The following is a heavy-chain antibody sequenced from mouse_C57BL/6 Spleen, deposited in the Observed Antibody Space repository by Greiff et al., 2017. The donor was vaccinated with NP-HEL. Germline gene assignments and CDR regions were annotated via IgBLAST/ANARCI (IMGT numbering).Heavy chain of an antibody. CDR2: ISDGGSYT. D-gene: IGHD2-3*01. CDR1: GFTFSSYA. V-gene: IGHV5-4*03. J-gene: IGHJ1*03. Sequence: EVMLVESGGGLVKPGGSLKLSCAASGFTFSSYAMSWVRQTPEKRLEWVATISDGGSYTYYPDNVKGRFTISRDNAKNNLYLKMSQLQSEDTAMYYCARKMVVTDWYFGGWGTGPTVTFAS. CDR3: ARKMVVTDWYFGG.